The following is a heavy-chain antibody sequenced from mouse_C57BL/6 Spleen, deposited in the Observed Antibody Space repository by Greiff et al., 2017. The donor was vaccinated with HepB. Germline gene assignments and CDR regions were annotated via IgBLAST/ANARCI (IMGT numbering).Heavy chain of an antibody. J-gene: IGHJ2*01. CDR3: ARGSAYYYGSSEDDY. CDR1: GYTFTDYY. Sequence: EVQLQQSGPELVKPGASVKISCKASGYTFTDYYMNWVKQSHGKSLEWIGDINPNNGGTSYNQKFKGKATLTVDKSSSTAYMELRSLTSEDSAVYYCARGSAYYYGSSEDDYWGQGTTLTVSS. D-gene: IGHD1-1*01. V-gene: IGHV1-26*01. CDR2: INPNNGGT.